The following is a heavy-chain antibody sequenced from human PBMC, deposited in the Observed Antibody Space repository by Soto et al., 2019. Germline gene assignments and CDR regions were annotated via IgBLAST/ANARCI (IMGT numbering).Heavy chain of an antibody. D-gene: IGHD5-18*01. J-gene: IGHJ3*01. CDR2: ISYDGDNK. CDR1: GFMFNNYG. Sequence: GGSLRLSCEASGFMFNNYGMHWVRQSPGKGLDWVAVISYDGDNKYYAQSVKGRFTISRDNSKNTLFLHMDSLRREDTAVYHCVKGDLDTAVVNSPDAFDFWGQGTMVTVSS. V-gene: IGHV3-30*18. CDR3: VKGDLDTAVVNSPDAFDF.